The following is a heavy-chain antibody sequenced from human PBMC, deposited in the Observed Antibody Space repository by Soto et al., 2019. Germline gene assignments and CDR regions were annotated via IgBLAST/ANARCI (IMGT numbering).Heavy chain of an antibody. CDR3: ARVSGSSGYPLCGWFGR. CDR2: MNPNSGNT. CDR1: GYTFTSYD. J-gene: IGHJ5*02. Sequence: QVQLVQSGAEVKKPAASVKVSCKASGYTFTSYDINWVRQATGQGLEWMGWMNPNSGNTGHAQKFQGRVTMTRNTAISRVYRGWSSLRSDDTAVYYCARVSGSSGYPLCGWFGRWCRGTLVTVSS. D-gene: IGHD3-22*01. V-gene: IGHV1-8*01.